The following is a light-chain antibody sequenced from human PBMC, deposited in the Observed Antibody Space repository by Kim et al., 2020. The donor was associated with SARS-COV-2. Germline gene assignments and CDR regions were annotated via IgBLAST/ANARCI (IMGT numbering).Light chain of an antibody. CDR2: AAS. CDR3: QHLDTYPYS. CDR1: QGISSY. J-gene: IGKJ2*03. Sequence: IQLTQSPSSLSASVGDRVTITCRASQGISSYLAWYQQKPGKAPELLIYAASTLQTGVPSRFSGSGSGTDFTLTISSLQPEGLATYYCQHLDTYPYSFGQGTKLEIK. V-gene: IGKV1-9*01.